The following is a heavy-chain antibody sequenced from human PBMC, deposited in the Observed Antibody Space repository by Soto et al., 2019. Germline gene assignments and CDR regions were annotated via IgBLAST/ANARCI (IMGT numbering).Heavy chain of an antibody. CDR1: GGSISSSNW. CDR2: IYHSGST. J-gene: IGHJ6*02. Sequence: SETLSLTCAVSGGSISSSNWLSWVRQPPGKGLEWIGEIYHSGSTNYNPSLKSRVTISVDKSKNQFSLKLSSVTAADTAVYYCARADYGSGSYYKDGYYYGMDVWGQGTTVTVSS. CDR3: ARADYGSGSYYKDGYYYGMDV. V-gene: IGHV4-4*02. D-gene: IGHD3-10*01.